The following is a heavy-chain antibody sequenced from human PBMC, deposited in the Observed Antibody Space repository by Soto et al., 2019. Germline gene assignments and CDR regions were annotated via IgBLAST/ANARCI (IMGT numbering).Heavy chain of an antibody. Sequence: QVQLVESGGGVVQPGRSLRLSCAASGFTFSSYGMHWVRQAPGKGLEWVAVISYDGSSKYYADSVQGRFTISRDNSKNTLYLEMNSPKDEDTAVYYCAKDPRITIFGVVIQSYYYYYMDVWGRGTTVTVSS. CDR2: ISYDGSSK. V-gene: IGHV3-30*18. CDR1: GFTFSSYG. CDR3: AKDPRITIFGVVIQSYYYYYMDV. J-gene: IGHJ6*03. D-gene: IGHD3-3*01.